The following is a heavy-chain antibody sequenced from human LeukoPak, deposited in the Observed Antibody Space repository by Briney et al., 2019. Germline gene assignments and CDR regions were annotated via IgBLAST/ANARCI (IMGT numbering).Heavy chain of an antibody. CDR2: IYYSGST. D-gene: IGHD5-24*01. CDR3: ARGQSWVGYKG. J-gene: IGHJ4*02. Sequence: PSETLSLTCAVSGGSISSGGYSWSWIRQPPGKGLEWIGYIYYSGSTYYNPSLKSRVTISVDTSKNQFSLKLSSVTDADTAVYYCARGQSWVGYKGWGQGTLVTVSS. V-gene: IGHV4-30-4*07. CDR1: GGSISSGGYS.